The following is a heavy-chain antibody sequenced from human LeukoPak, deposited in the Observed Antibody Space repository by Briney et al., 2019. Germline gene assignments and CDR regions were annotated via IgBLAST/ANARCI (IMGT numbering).Heavy chain of an antibody. J-gene: IGHJ4*02. CDR1: GFTFSTYT. CDR2: ISVSGGTT. CDR3: SRTEPTLGQILNFFDS. D-gene: IGHD3-3*01. Sequence: GGSLRLSCAASGFTFSTYTMNWVRQAPGKGLEWVSSISVSGGTTYYADSVKGRFTVSRDDAKNSLFLQMNTLRADDTAVYYSSRTEPTLGQILNFFDSWGEGTLVIVSS. V-gene: IGHV3-48*01.